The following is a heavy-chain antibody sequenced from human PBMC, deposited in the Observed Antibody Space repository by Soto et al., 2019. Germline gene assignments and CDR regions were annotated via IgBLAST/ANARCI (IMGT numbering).Heavy chain of an antibody. J-gene: IGHJ4*02. D-gene: IGHD2-2*01. CDR3: VRDTYCTTSSCYVFEY. CDR1: GFTFSSYG. Sequence: QVQLVESGGGVVQPGGSLKLSCAASGFTFSSYGMHWVRQAPGKGLEWVAVIWDDGSNKFYADSVKGRFTLSRDNFKNTVYLQMSSLGAEDTAVYYCVRDTYCTTSSCYVFEYWGQGVLVTVSS. V-gene: IGHV3-33*01. CDR2: IWDDGSNK.